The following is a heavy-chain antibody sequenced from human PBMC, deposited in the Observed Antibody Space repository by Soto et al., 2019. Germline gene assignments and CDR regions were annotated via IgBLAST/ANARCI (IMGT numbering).Heavy chain of an antibody. CDR3: ARGRGITMVRGASNWFDP. J-gene: IGHJ5*02. V-gene: IGHV4-31*02. Sequence: LCGGSISSGGYYWSWIRQHPGKGLEWIGYIYYSGSTYYNPSLKSRVTISVDTSKNQFSLKLSSVTAADTAVYYCARGRGITMVRGASNWFDPWGQGTLVTVSS. CDR1: GGSISSGGYY. CDR2: IYYSGST. D-gene: IGHD3-10*01.